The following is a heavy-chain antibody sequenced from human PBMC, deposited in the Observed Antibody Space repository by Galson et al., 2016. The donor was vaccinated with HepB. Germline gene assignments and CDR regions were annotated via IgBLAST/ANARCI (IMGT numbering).Heavy chain of an antibody. V-gene: IGHV3-30-3*01. CDR1: GFTFSNYA. D-gene: IGHD3-10*01. CDR3: ARAAIVPGSGTDSTFDY. J-gene: IGHJ4*02. Sequence: SLRLSCAASGFTFSNYAMHWVRQAPGKGLAWVAFLSYDGSYKYYADSVKGRFTISRDNSKNTLYLQMTSLSSEDTALYYCARAAIVPGSGTDSTFDYWGQGTLVTVSS. CDR2: LSYDGSYK.